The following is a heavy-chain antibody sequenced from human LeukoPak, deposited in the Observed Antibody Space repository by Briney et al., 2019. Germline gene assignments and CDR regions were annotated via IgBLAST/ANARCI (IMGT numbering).Heavy chain of an antibody. CDR1: GYTFTSYG. V-gene: IGHV1-18*01. Sequence: ASVKVSCKASGYTFTSYGISLVRHAPGQGLEWMGWITAYNGNTNYAQKLQGRVTMTTDTSTSTAYMELRRLRSDDTAVYYRARDRSVVPWFVELSDYWGQGTLVTVSS. CDR3: ARDRSVVPWFVELSDY. D-gene: IGHD3-10*01. CDR2: ITAYNGNT. J-gene: IGHJ4*02.